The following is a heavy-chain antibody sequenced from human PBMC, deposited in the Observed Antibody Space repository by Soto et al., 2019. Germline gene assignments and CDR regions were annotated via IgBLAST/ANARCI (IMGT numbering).Heavy chain of an antibody. D-gene: IGHD2-2*01. V-gene: IGHV4-59*01. J-gene: IGHJ4*02. CDR2: IYYSGST. CDR1: GGSISSYY. Sequence: SETLSLTCTVSGGSISSYYWSWIRQPPGKGLEWIGYIYYSGSTNYNPSLKSRVTISVDTSKNQFSLKLSSVTAADTAVYYCARGSFTPAAVLGFDYWGQGTLVTVSS. CDR3: ARGSFTPAAVLGFDY.